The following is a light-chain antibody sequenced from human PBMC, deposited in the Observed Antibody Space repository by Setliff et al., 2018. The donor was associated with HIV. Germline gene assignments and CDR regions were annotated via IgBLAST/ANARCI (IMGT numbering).Light chain of an antibody. CDR1: SSDIGGYSY. CDR3: SSYTSTTNLV. CDR2: DDT. Sequence: QSALSQPASVSGSPGQSITFSCTVTSSDIGGYSYVSWYQQHPGKAPKLIIFDDTNRPSGVSSRFSGSKSGNTASLTISGLQAADESSYYCSSYTSTTNLVVGTGTKGTVL. V-gene: IGLV2-14*03. J-gene: IGLJ1*01.